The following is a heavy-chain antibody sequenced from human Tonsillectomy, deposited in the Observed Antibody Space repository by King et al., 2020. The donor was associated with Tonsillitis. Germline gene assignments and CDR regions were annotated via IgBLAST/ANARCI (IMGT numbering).Heavy chain of an antibody. J-gene: IGHJ4*02. CDR1: GFTFISYG. Sequence: VQLVESGGGVVQPGRSLRLSCAASGFTFISYGMHWVRQAPGEGLEWVAVISYDGSNKYYADSVKGRFTISRDNSKNTLYLQMNSLRAEDTAVYYCAKADCGGDCYLDDWGQGTLVTVSS. V-gene: IGHV3-30*18. D-gene: IGHD2-21*02. CDR2: ISYDGSNK. CDR3: AKADCGGDCYLDD.